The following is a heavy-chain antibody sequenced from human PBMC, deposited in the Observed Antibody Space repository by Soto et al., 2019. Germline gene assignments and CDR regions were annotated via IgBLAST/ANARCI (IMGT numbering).Heavy chain of an antibody. CDR3: TRRASSSFYHFDF. CDR2: IDPSDSYV. V-gene: IGHV5-10-1*01. CDR1: GYSFTAYW. D-gene: IGHD2-2*01. J-gene: IGHJ4*02. Sequence: GESLKISCQASGYSFTAYWITWVRQMPGKGLEWMATIDPSDSYVDCSPSFRGHVTFSVDKSNTTVYLQWNSLKASDSALYFCTRRASSSFYHFDFWGKGALVTVSS.